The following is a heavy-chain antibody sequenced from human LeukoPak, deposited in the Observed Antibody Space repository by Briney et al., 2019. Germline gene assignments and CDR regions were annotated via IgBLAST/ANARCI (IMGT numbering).Heavy chain of an antibody. Sequence: PGRSLRLSCAASGFTFSSYAMHWVRQAPGKGLEWVVVISYDGSNKYYADSVKGRFTISRDNSKNTLYLQMNSLRAEDTAVYYCARVTLGYFDYWGQGTLVTVSS. CDR3: ARVTLGYFDY. CDR1: GFTFSSYA. V-gene: IGHV3-30*04. CDR2: ISYDGSNK. J-gene: IGHJ4*02. D-gene: IGHD1-26*01.